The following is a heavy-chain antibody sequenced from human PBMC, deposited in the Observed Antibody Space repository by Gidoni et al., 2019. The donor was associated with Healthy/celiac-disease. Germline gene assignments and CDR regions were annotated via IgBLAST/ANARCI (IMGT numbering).Heavy chain of an antibody. CDR2: INPSGGST. Sequence: QVQLVQSGAEVKKPGASVKVSCNASGYTFTSHSMHWVRQAPGQGLEWMGIINPSGGSTSYAQKFQGRVTMTRDTSTSTVYMELSSLRSEDTAVYYCARDQRGEVLGYCSSTSCYTPYFDYWGQGTLVTVSS. D-gene: IGHD2-2*02. CDR1: GYTFTSHS. CDR3: ARDQRGEVLGYCSSTSCYTPYFDY. V-gene: IGHV1-46*01. J-gene: IGHJ4*02.